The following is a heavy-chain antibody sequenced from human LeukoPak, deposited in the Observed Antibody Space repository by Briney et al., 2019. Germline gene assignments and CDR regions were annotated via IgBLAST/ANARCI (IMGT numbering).Heavy chain of an antibody. CDR2: IRYDGSSK. D-gene: IGHD5-12*01. CDR1: GFTFNTYD. CDR3: AKDNGYSAYEYYFDY. V-gene: IGHV3-30*02. Sequence: GGSLRLSCAASGFTFNTYDMYWVRQAPGKGLEWVAFIRYDGSSKYYADSVKGQFTISRDNSKNTLYLQMNSLRAEDTAVYYCAKDNGYSAYEYYFDYWGQGNLVTVSS. J-gene: IGHJ4*02.